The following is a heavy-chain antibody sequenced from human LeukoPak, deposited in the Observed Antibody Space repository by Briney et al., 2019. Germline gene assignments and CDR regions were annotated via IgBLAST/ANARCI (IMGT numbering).Heavy chain of an antibody. CDR3: ARVLRILDRVTVAGSKFDP. D-gene: IGHD6-19*01. J-gene: IGHJ5*02. CDR2: IYYSGST. CDR1: GGSISSSSYY. V-gene: IGHV4-39*01. Sequence: SRTLSLTCTVSGGSISSSSYYWGWIRQPPGKGLEWIGSIYYSGSTYHYPSLSTRVTTSVDTSKNQFSLKLSSVTAADTAVYYCARVLRILDRVTVAGSKFDPWGQGTLVTVSS.